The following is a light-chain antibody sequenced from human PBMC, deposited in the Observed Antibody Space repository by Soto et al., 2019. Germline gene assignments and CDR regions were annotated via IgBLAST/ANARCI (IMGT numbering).Light chain of an antibody. CDR2: RNN. CDR1: SSNIGSNY. V-gene: IGLV1-47*01. CDR3: AAWDDSLSGPHDV. J-gene: IGLJ1*01. Sequence: QSVLTQPPSASGTPGQRVTISCSGSSSNIGSNYVYWYQQLPGTAPKLLIYRNNQRPSGVPDRLSGCTSGTSASLAISGLRSEAEADYYCAAWDDSLSGPHDVFGTGTKLTVL.